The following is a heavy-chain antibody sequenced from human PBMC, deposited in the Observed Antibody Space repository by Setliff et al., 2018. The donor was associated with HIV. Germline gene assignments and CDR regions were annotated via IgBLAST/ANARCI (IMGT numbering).Heavy chain of an antibody. Sequence: SETLFLTCAVYGGSFSGYYWSWIRQPPGKGLEWIGEINHSGSTNYNMSLWSRVTISLDASRNQFSLKLSSVTAADTAVYYCARDVRINTNFRLYYYYMDVWGKGTTVTVSS. J-gene: IGHJ6*03. CDR3: ARDVRINTNFRLYYYYMDV. CDR2: INHSGST. CDR1: GGSFSGYY. V-gene: IGHV4-34*01. D-gene: IGHD1-1*01.